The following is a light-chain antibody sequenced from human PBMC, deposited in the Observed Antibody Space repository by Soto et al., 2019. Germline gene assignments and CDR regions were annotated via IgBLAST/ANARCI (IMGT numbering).Light chain of an antibody. Sequence: DIHMTQSPSSLSASVGYIVTITCRASQGIRNYLAWYQQKPGKVPKLLIYAASSLQSGVPSRFSGSGSGTDLTLTISSLQPEDFETYYCQQSYSTPWTFGHGTKVDIK. CDR3: QQSYSTPWT. V-gene: IGKV1-39*01. J-gene: IGKJ1*01. CDR2: AAS. CDR1: QGIRNY.